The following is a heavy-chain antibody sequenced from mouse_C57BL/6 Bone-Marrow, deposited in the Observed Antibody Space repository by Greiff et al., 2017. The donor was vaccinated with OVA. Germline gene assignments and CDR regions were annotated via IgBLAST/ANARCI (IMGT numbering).Heavy chain of an antibody. V-gene: IGHV1-82*01. Sequence: QVQLQQSGPELVKPGASVKISCKASGYAFSSSWMNWVKQRPGKGLEWIGRIYPGDGDTNYNGKFKGKATLTADKSSSTAYMQLSSLTSEDSAVYFCARGWYYTGFDYWGQGTTLTVSS. J-gene: IGHJ2*01. D-gene: IGHD1-1*02. CDR1: GYAFSSSW. CDR2: IYPGDGDT. CDR3: ARGWYYTGFDY.